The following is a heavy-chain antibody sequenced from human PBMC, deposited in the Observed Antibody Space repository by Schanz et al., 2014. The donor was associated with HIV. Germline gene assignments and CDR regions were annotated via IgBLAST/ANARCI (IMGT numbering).Heavy chain of an antibody. V-gene: IGHV3-9*01. Sequence: VQLVESGGGLVQPGMSLRLSCAASGFTFDDYAMHWVRQVPGKGLEWVSGISWNSDYIGYVDSVKGRFTISRDNAENSLYLQMNSLRAEDTALYYCAKGRSGRGALFVGMDVWGQGTTVTVS. D-gene: IGHD3-10*01. CDR2: ISWNSDYI. CDR3: AKGRSGRGALFVGMDV. J-gene: IGHJ6*02. CDR1: GFTFDDYA.